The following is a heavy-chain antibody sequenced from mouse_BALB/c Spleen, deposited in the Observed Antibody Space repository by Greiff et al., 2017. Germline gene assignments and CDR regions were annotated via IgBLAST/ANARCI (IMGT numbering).Heavy chain of an antibody. J-gene: IGHJ4*01. V-gene: IGHV1-18*01. Sequence: VQLQQSGPELVKPGASVKIPCKASGYTFTDYNMDWVKQSHGKSLEWIGDINPNNGGTIYNQKFKGKATLTVDKSSSTAYMELRSLTSEDTAVYYCARGVAYYRYEGDAMDYWGQGTSVTVSS. CDR1: GYTFTDYN. D-gene: IGHD2-14*01. CDR2: INPNNGGT. CDR3: ARGVAYYRYEGDAMDY.